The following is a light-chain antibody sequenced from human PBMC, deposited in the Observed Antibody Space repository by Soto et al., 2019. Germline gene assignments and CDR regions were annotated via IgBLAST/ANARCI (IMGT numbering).Light chain of an antibody. Sequence: EIVLTRSPATLSLSPGEGATLSCRASQSVSSYLAWYQQKPGQAPRLLIYDASNRATGIPARFSGSGSGTDFTLTISSLEPEDFAVYYCQQRSNWPLTFGGGTKMEIK. J-gene: IGKJ4*01. CDR1: QSVSSY. CDR3: QQRSNWPLT. CDR2: DAS. V-gene: IGKV3-11*01.